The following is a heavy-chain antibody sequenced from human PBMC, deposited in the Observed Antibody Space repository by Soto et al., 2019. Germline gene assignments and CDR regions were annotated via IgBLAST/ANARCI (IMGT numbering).Heavy chain of an antibody. D-gene: IGHD6-13*01. Sequence: GSLRLSCAASGFTFSSYGMHWVRQAPGKGLEWVAVIWYDGSNKYYADSVKGRFTISRDNSKNTLYLQMNSLRAEDTAVYYCARDTRYSSSWYYFDYWGQGTLVTVSS. CDR3: ARDTRYSSSWYYFDY. CDR1: GFTFSSYG. V-gene: IGHV3-33*01. J-gene: IGHJ4*02. CDR2: IWYDGSNK.